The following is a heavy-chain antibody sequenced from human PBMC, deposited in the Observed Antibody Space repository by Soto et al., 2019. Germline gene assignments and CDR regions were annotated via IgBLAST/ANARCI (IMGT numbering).Heavy chain of an antibody. D-gene: IGHD6-6*01. V-gene: IGHV1-69*13. CDR3: ARHSSSSLCLDV. CDR2: IIRMFGTA. CDR1: GYIFNSFG. J-gene: IGHJ6*02. Sequence: SVKVSCKASGYIFNSFGISWVRQAPGQGLEWMGGIIRMFGTANYAQKFQGRVTITADESTSTAYMELSSLRSEDTAVYFCARHSSSSLCLDVWGQGTTVTVSS.